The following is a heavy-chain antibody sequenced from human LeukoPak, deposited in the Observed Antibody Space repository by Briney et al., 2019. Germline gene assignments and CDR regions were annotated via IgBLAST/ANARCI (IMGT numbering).Heavy chain of an antibody. D-gene: IGHD1-26*01. J-gene: IGHJ4*02. CDR2: INPNSGGT. CDR1: GYTFTDYY. CDR3: AREGPIVGATHLVDY. V-gene: IGHV1-2*02. Sequence: ASVEVSCKASGYTFTDYYMHWVRQAPGQGLEWMGWINPNSGGTNYAQKFQGRVTMTRDTSISTAYMELSRLRSDDTAVYYCAREGPIVGATHLVDYWAQGTLVTVSS.